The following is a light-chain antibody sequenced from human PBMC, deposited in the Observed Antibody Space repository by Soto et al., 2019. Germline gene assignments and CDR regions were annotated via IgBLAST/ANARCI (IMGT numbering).Light chain of an antibody. V-gene: IGKV1-27*01. J-gene: IGKJ4*01. CDR1: QGIDYH. CDR2: ASS. Sequence: DIQMTQSPSSLSASVGDRVTITCRASQGIDYHLAWYQQKAGKAPKLLIYASSTLQSGVPSRFRGSGSGTEFALIISSVQPEDVATDFCQKYNSAPLTFGGGPEVEI. CDR3: QKYNSAPLT.